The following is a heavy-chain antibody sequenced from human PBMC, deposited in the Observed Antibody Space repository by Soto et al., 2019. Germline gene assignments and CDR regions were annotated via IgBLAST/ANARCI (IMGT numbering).Heavy chain of an antibody. CDR3: ARHTRDTAMPDWFDP. Sequence: EVQLVESGGGLVQPGGSLRLSCAASGFTFSSYWMSWVRQAPGKGLEWVANIKQDGSEKYYVDSVKGRFTISRDNAKNSLYLQMNRLRAEDTAVYYCARHTRDTAMPDWFDPWGQGTLVTVSS. J-gene: IGHJ5*02. CDR2: IKQDGSEK. CDR1: GFTFSSYW. V-gene: IGHV3-7*05. D-gene: IGHD5-18*01.